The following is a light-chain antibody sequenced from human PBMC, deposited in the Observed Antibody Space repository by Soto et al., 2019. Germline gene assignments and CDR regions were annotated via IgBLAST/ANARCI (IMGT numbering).Light chain of an antibody. Sequence: DIVVTQSPDSLAASLGERATINCQSSQSLFYSSDNKNYLRWYQQKPGQPPKLLIYWASTRESGVPERFSGAGSGTDFTLTISSLQAEDVAVYYCQQYYDTPLTFGGGTKVVIK. CDR3: QQYYDTPLT. CDR2: WAS. CDR1: QSLFYSSDNKNY. J-gene: IGKJ4*01. V-gene: IGKV4-1*01.